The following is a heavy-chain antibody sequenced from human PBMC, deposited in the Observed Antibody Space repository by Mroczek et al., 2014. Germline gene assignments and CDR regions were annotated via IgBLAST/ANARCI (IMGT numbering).Heavy chain of an antibody. Sequence: QVQLQESGPGLVKPSQTLSLTCTVSGGSISSGDYYWSWIRQPPGKGLEWIGYIYYSGSTYYNPSLKSRVTISVDTSKNQFSLKLSSVTAADTAVYYCARAGSYQLLYENWFDPWGQGTLVTVSS. CDR2: IYYSGST. V-gene: IGHV4-30-4*01. CDR3: ARAGSYQLLYENWFDP. J-gene: IGHJ5*02. D-gene: IGHD2-2*02. CDR1: GGSISSGDYY.